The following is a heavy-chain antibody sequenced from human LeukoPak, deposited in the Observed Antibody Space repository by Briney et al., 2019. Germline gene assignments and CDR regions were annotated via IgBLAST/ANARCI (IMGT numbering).Heavy chain of an antibody. D-gene: IGHD2-15*01. J-gene: IGHJ4*02. Sequence: PSETLSLNCAVYGGSFSGYYWSWIRQPPGKGLEWIGEINHSGSTNYNPSLKSRVTISVDTSKNQFSLKLSSVTAADTAVYSCAGQSIGHLVVYTCWGQGALVTVSS. CDR2: INHSGST. V-gene: IGHV4-34*01. CDR1: GGSFSGYY. CDR3: AGQSIGHLVVYTC.